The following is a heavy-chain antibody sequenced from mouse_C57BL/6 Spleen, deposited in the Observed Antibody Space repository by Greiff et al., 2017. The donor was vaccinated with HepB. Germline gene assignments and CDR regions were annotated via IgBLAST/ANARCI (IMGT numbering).Heavy chain of an antibody. CDR3: ARGLRPYAMDY. D-gene: IGHD2-4*01. CDR2: ISSGSSTI. CDR1: GFTFSDYG. V-gene: IGHV5-17*01. Sequence: EVQVVESGGGLVKPGGSLKLSCAASGFTFSDYGMHWVRQAPEKGLEWVAYISSGSSTIYYADTVKGRFTISRDNAKNTLFLQMTSLRSEDTAMYYCARGLRPYAMDYWGQGTSVTVSS. J-gene: IGHJ4*01.